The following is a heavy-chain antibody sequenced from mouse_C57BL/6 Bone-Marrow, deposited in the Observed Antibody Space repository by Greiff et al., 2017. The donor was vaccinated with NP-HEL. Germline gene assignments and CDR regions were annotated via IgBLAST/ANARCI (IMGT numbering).Heavy chain of an antibody. CDR1: GYTFTDYY. Sequence: VQLQQSGAELVKPGASVKISCKASGYTFTDYYINWVKQRPGQGLEWIGKIGPGSGSTYYNEKFKGKATLTADKSSSTAYMQLSSLTSEDSAVYFCARSPFYYYGSSYDFDYWGQGTTLTVSS. D-gene: IGHD1-1*01. V-gene: IGHV1-77*01. CDR2: IGPGSGST. CDR3: ARSPFYYYGSSYDFDY. J-gene: IGHJ2*01.